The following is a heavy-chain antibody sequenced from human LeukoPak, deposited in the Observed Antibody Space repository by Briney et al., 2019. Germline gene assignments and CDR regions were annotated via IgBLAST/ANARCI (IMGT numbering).Heavy chain of an antibody. J-gene: IGHJ4*02. Sequence: GGSLRLSCVVSGFTFSSYWMTWVRQAPGKGLEGLANIKEDGSIQYYLDSVRGRFTISRDNAKTSVYLQLNSLRADDTAVYYCARDVWTGVAVSDYWGQGTLVTVSS. CDR3: ARDVWTGVAVSDY. CDR2: IKEDGSIQ. V-gene: IGHV3-7*01. D-gene: IGHD6-19*01. CDR1: GFTFSSYW.